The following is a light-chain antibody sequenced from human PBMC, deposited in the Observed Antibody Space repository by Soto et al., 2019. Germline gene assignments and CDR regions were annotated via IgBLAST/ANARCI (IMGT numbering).Light chain of an antibody. CDR1: SSDVGGYDY. Sequence: QSVLTQPRSVSGSPGQSVTISCTGSSSDVGGYDYISWYQQHPGKAPKVVIYEVIKRPSGVPDRFSGSKSGNTASLTISGLQPEDEDDYYCCSYAGGAYASRIFGGGTKLTVL. CDR2: EVI. V-gene: IGLV2-11*01. CDR3: CSYAGGAYASRI. J-gene: IGLJ2*01.